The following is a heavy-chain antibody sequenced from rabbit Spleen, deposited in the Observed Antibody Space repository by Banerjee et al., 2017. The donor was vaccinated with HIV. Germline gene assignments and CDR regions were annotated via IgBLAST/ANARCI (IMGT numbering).Heavy chain of an antibody. CDR2: IYDGSSRST. CDR3: ARDLTSAIGWNFNL. Sequence: QSLEESGGDPVKSGASLTLTCTASGFSFSSGFYMCWVRQAPGKGLEWIACIYDGSSRSTKYASWAKGRFTISKTSSTTVTLQMTSLTAADTARYFCARDLTSAIGWNFNLWGPGTLVTVS. D-gene: IGHD1-1*01. CDR1: GFSFSSGFY. V-gene: IGHV1S40*01. J-gene: IGHJ4*01.